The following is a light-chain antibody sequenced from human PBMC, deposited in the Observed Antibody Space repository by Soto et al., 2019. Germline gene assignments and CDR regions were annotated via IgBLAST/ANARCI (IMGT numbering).Light chain of an antibody. CDR2: EVS. J-gene: IGLJ1*01. CDR3: SSYEGSNNLF. V-gene: IGLV2-8*01. Sequence: QSVLTQPPSASGSPGQSVTISCTGTNSDIGAYNYVSWYQQHPGKAPKLMIYEVSRRPSGVPDRFSGSKSGNTASLTVSGLQAEDEADYYCSSYEGSNNLFFGTGTKVTVL. CDR1: NSDIGAYNY.